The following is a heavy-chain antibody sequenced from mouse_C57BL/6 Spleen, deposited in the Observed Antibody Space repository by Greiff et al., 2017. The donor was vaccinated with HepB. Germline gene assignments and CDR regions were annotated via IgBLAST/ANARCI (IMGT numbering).Heavy chain of an antibody. CDR2: IDPANGNT. CDR1: GFNIKNTY. V-gene: IGHV14-3*01. J-gene: IGHJ2*01. D-gene: IGHD1-1*01. Sequence: EVQLQESVAELVRPGASVKLSCTASGFNIKNTYMHWVKQRPEQGLEWIGRIDPANGNTKYAPKFQGKATITADTSSNTAYLQLSSLTSEDTAIYYCARFPIYYYGSSYWYFDYWGQGTTLTVSS. CDR3: ARFPIYYYGSSYWYFDY.